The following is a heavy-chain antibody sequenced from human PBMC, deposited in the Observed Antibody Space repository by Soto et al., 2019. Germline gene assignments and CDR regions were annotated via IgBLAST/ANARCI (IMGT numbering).Heavy chain of an antibody. Sequence: QVQLVQSGAEVKKPGASVKVSCKASSYTFTSYGISWVRQAPGQGLEWMGWISAYNGNTNYAQKLQGRVTMTTDTSTSTAYMELRSLRSDDTAVYYCAGSTYYYDSSGYYYGDYGMDVWGQGTTVTVSS. CDR3: AGSTYYYDSSGYYYGDYGMDV. CDR1: SYTFTSYG. D-gene: IGHD3-22*01. J-gene: IGHJ6*02. CDR2: ISAYNGNT. V-gene: IGHV1-18*04.